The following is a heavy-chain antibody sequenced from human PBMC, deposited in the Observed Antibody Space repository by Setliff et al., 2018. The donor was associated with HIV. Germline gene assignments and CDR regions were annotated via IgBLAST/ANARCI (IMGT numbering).Heavy chain of an antibody. CDR2: IYIGST. CDR3: ARRPNWGLFDL. V-gene: IGHV4-4*08. D-gene: IGHD7-27*01. Sequence: PSETLSLTCTVSGGSISSYYWSWIRQPPGKGLEWIGHIYIGSTNYNPSLKSRVTISADTSKNQFSLKLSSVTAADTAVYYCARRPNWGLFDLWGRGTLVTVSS. CDR1: GGSISSYY. J-gene: IGHJ2*01.